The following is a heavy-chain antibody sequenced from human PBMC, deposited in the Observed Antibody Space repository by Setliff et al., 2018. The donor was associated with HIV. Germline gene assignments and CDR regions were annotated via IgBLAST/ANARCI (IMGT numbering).Heavy chain of an antibody. CDR2: IYTSGST. D-gene: IGHD3-16*01. CDR1: GGSISSYY. V-gene: IGHV4-4*08. Sequence: SETFLTCTVSGGSISSYYWSWIRQPPGKGLEWIGYIYTSGSTNYNPSLKSRVTISVDTSKNQFSLKLSSVTAADTAVYYCARNIPGLRTYAGWGQGTLVTVSS. CDR3: ARNIPGLRTYAG. J-gene: IGHJ4*02.